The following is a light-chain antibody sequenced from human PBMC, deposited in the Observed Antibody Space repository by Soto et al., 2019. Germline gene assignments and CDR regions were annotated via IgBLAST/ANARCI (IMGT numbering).Light chain of an antibody. CDR1: QNIKNY. CDR3: QHYENIPT. CDR2: DAS. V-gene: IGKV1-33*01. J-gene: IGKJ5*01. Sequence: DIQRTQSPSSLSASVGDRVTITCQASQNIKNYLNWYQQKPGRAPKLLIYDASNLEAGVPSRFRGSGSGTDFTFTISRMKPEDIATYDCQHYENIPTFGQGTRLEIK.